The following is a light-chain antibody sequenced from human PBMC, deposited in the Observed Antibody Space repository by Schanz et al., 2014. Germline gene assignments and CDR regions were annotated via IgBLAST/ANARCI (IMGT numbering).Light chain of an antibody. CDR1: SSNIGSNV. Sequence: QSVLTQPPSASGTPGQRVTISCSGSSSNIGSNVVNWFRQLPGTAPKLLIYSDNQRPSGVPDRFSGSNSGNTATLTISGTQAMDEADYYCQAWDSSHLVFGGGTKLTVL. J-gene: IGLJ3*02. CDR2: SDN. V-gene: IGLV1-44*01. CDR3: QAWDSSHLV.